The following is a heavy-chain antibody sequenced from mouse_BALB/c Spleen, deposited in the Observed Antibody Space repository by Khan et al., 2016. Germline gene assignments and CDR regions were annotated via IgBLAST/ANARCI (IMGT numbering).Heavy chain of an antibody. CDR3: ARFYYGKRDWYFDV. J-gene: IGHJ1*01. D-gene: IGHD2-1*01. Sequence: EVELVESGGGLVKPGGSLKLSCAASGFAFSSYDMSWVRQTPGKRLEWVATISSGGSYTYYPDSVKGRFTISRDNARNTLYLQMSSLRSEDTALYYCARFYYGKRDWYFDVWGAGTTVTVSS. CDR2: ISSGGSYT. V-gene: IGHV5-9*02. CDR1: GFAFSSYD.